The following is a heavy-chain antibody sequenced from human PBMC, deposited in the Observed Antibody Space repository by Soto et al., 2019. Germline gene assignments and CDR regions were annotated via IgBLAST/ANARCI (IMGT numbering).Heavy chain of an antibody. J-gene: IGHJ3*02. Sequence: SVKVSCKASGGTFSSYAISWVRQAPGQGLEWMGGIIPILGTANYAQKFQGRVTITADESTSTAYMELSSLRSEDTAVYYCARVGYGDYVGWWAFDIWGQGTMVTVSS. D-gene: IGHD4-17*01. CDR2: IIPILGTA. V-gene: IGHV1-69*13. CDR3: ARVGYGDYVGWWAFDI. CDR1: GGTFSSYA.